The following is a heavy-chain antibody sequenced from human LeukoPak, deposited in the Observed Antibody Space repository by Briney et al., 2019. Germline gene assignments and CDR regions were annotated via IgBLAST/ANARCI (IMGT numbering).Heavy chain of an antibody. Sequence: GGSLRLSCAASGFTFTTYSMNWVRQAPGKGLEWVSSITSSSTSMYYADSVKGRFTISRDNAKNSLYLQMNSLRAEDAAVYYCASGGPDQWEVMSGSFDSWGQGTLVTVSS. CDR3: ASGGPDQWEVMSGSFDS. D-gene: IGHD1-26*01. CDR2: ITSSSTSM. V-gene: IGHV3-21*01. J-gene: IGHJ4*02. CDR1: GFTFTTYS.